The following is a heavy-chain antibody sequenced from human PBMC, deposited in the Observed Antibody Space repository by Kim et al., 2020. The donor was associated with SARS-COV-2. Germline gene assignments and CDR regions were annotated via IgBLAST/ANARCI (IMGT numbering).Heavy chain of an antibody. J-gene: IGHJ4*02. V-gene: IGHV3-23*01. D-gene: IGHD2-21*02. CDR1: GFTFSSYA. CDR3: AKSLAYCGGDCLTLDY. CDR2: ISGSGGST. Sequence: GGSLRLSCAASGFTFSSYAMSWVRQAPGKGLEWVSAISGSGGSTYYADSVKGRFTISRDNSKNTLYLQMNSLRAEDTAVYYCAKSLAYCGGDCLTLDYWGQGTLVTVSS.